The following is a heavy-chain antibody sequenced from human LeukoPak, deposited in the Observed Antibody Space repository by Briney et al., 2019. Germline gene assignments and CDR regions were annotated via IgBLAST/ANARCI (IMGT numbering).Heavy chain of an antibody. CDR3: AKRRYESFGDFDY. Sequence: GGSLRLSCAASGFTFSSYAMSWVRQAPGKGLEWVSAIVNGGGSTNYADSVKGRFTISRDNSKNTLYLQMNSLRAEDTAVYYCAKRRYESFGDFDYWCQGTLVTVSS. D-gene: IGHD1-14*01. V-gene: IGHV3-23*01. J-gene: IGHJ4*02. CDR1: GFTFSSYA. CDR2: IVNGGGST.